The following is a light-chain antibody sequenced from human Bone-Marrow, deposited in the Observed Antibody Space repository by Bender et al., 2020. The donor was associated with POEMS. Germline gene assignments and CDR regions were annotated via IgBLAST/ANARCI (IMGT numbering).Light chain of an antibody. J-gene: IGLJ3*02. CDR1: SSDIGGYNY. CDR2: EGS. Sequence: QSALTQPASVSGSPGQSITISCTGTSSDIGGYNYVSWYQQHPGKAPKLMIYEGSKRPSVVSNRFSGSKSGNTASLTVSGLQAEDEGDYYCCSYAGIWVFGGGAKLTVL. CDR3: CSYAGIWV. V-gene: IGLV2-23*01.